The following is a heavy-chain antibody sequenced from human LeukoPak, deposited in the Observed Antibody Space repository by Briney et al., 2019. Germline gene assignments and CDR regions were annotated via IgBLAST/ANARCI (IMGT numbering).Heavy chain of an antibody. Sequence: GASVKVSCKASGYTFTSYYMHWVRQAPGQGLEWMGIINPSGGSTSYAQKFQGRVTMTRDTSTSTAYMELRSLRSDDTAVYYCARDLKYYDFWSGYYKYYFDYWGQGTLVTVSS. CDR1: GYTFTSYY. J-gene: IGHJ4*02. CDR3: ARDLKYYDFWSGYYKYYFDY. V-gene: IGHV1-46*01. CDR2: INPSGGST. D-gene: IGHD3-3*01.